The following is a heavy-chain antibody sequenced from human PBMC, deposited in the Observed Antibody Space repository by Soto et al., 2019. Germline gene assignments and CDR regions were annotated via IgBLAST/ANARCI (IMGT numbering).Heavy chain of an antibody. V-gene: IGHV4-39*01. Sequence: QLQLQESGPGLVKPSETLSLTCIVSGGSITRNNHYWGWIRQSPGKGLGWIGSILYSGRTTYNPSLKSRVTLSVETSKNQLSLKMSPVTAADTALYYCARLGSSGWYQGSYFDYWGQGTLVTVSS. CDR1: GGSITRNNHY. D-gene: IGHD6-19*01. CDR2: ILYSGRT. J-gene: IGHJ4*02. CDR3: ARLGSSGWYQGSYFDY.